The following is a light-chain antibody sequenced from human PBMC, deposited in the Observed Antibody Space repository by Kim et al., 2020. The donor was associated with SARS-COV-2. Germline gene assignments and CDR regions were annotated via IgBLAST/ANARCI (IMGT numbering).Light chain of an antibody. V-gene: IGLV3-21*03. Sequence: SYELTQPPSVSVAPGTTAKITCGGDNIRSRTIHWYQQRPGQAPILVVYDNNARPSEIPERFAGSNSGNTATLTITRVEAADEADYYCQVWDTKSDQAVFG. CDR2: DNN. CDR1: NIRSRT. J-gene: IGLJ1*01. CDR3: QVWDTKSDQAV.